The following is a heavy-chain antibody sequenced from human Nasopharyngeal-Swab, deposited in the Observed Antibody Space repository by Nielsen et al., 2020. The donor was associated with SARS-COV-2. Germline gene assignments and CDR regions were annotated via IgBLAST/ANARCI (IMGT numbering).Heavy chain of an antibody. J-gene: IGHJ6*03. Sequence: GESLKISCAASGFTFSSYAMHWVRQAPGKGLEWVAVISYDGSNKYYADSVKGRFTISRDNSKNTLYLQMDSLRAEDTAVYYCARAVAGYYYMAVWGKGPPVPVSS. D-gene: IGHD6-19*01. CDR1: GFTFSSYA. CDR2: ISYDGSNK. CDR3: ARAVAGYYYMAV. V-gene: IGHV3-30-3*01.